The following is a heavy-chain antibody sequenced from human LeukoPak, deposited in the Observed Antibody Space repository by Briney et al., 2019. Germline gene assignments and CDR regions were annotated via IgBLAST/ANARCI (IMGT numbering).Heavy chain of an antibody. CDR3: ATAPGYISV. D-gene: IGHD6-25*01. J-gene: IGHJ4*02. CDR1: GNTLTELS. CDR2: FDPEEGET. V-gene: IGHV1-24*01. Sequence: ASVKVSCKFSGNTLTELSMHWVRQAPGKGLEWMGGFDPEEGETIYGQQFQGRVTMTEDTTADTAYMEMRRLRYDDTAVYYCATAPGYISVWGQGTLVTVSS.